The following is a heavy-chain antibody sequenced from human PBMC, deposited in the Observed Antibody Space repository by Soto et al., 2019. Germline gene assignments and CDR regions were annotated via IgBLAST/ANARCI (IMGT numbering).Heavy chain of an antibody. CDR3: ARDRVDSTSPFAYYYYGLDV. Sequence: GSLRLSCAASGFTFSSYEMNWVRQAPGKGLEWLSFISNTGSTVYYVDSVKGRFTISRDNAKNSLYLQMNSLRPEDTAVYFCARDRVDSTSPFAYYYYGLDVWGQGTTVTVSS. CDR2: ISNTGSTV. D-gene: IGHD6-6*01. CDR1: GFTFSSYE. J-gene: IGHJ6*02. V-gene: IGHV3-48*03.